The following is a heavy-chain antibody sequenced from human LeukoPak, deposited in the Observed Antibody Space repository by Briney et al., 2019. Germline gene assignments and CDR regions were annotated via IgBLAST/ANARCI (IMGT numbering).Heavy chain of an antibody. CDR3: ARLDSSGYLDY. D-gene: IGHD3-22*01. Sequence: PGGSLRLSCVVSGFIFSSYEMNWVRQAPGKGLEWVSYISSSGSTIYDADSVKGRFTISRDSAKNSLYLQMNSLRAEDTAVYYCARLDSSGYLDYWGQGTLVTVSS. CDR2: ISSSGSTI. V-gene: IGHV3-48*03. J-gene: IGHJ4*02. CDR1: GFIFSSYE.